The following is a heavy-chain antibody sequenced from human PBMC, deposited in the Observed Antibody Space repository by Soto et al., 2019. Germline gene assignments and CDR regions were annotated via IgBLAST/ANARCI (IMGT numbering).Heavy chain of an antibody. Sequence: GSLRLSCAASGFTFSSYSMNWVRQATGKGLEWVSAIGTAGDTYYPGSVKGRFTISRENAKNSLYLQMNSLRAEDTAVYYCARVGSSYGGMDVWGQGTTVTVSS. CDR3: ARVGSSYGGMDV. CDR1: GFTFSSYS. V-gene: IGHV3-13*01. J-gene: IGHJ6*02. D-gene: IGHD5-18*01. CDR2: IGTAGDT.